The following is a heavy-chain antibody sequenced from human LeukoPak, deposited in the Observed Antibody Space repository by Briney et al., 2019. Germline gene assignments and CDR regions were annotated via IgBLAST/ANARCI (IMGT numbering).Heavy chain of an antibody. CDR3: ARAVGAIYGTDV. V-gene: IGHV3-48*03. Sequence: TGGSLRLYCAASGFTFSSYEMNWVRQAPGKGLEWVSYISSSGSTIYYADSVKGRFTISRDNAKNSLYLQMNSLRAEDTAVYYCARAVGAIYGTDVWGKGTTVTVSS. CDR1: GFTFSSYE. J-gene: IGHJ6*04. CDR2: ISSSGSTI.